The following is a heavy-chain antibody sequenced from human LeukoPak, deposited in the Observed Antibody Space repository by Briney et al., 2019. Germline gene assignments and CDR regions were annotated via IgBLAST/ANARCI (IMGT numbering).Heavy chain of an antibody. CDR2: IIPIFGTA. J-gene: IGHJ4*02. CDR3: ARGVEMATTADFDY. V-gene: IGHV1-69*05. CDR1: GGTFISYA. D-gene: IGHD5-24*01. Sequence: ASVKVSCKASGGTFISYAISWVRQAPGQGLEWVGGIIPIFGTANYAQKFQGRVTITTDESTSTAYMELSSLRSEDTAVYYCARGVEMATTADFDYWGQGTLVTVSS.